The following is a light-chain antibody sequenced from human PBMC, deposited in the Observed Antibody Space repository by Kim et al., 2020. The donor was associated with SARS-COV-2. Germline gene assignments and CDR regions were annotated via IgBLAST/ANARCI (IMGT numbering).Light chain of an antibody. J-gene: IGKJ1*01. CDR2: TAS. CDR3: QQYCSSPRT. CDR1: QSVRSNY. V-gene: IGKV3-20*01. Sequence: LSPGERATLSCRASQSVRSNYLAWYQQKPGQAPRLLIYTASNRATGIPDRFSGSGSGTDFTLTISRLEPEDFAVYYCQQYCSSPRTFGQGTKVDIK.